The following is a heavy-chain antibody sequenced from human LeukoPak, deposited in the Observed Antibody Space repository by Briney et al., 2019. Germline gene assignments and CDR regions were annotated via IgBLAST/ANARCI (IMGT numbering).Heavy chain of an antibody. V-gene: IGHV4-59*01. CDR3: AATLDSSGYYWASDWYFDL. CDR1: GGSISSYY. Sequence: SETLSLTCTVSGGSISSYYWSWIRQPPGKGLEWIGYIYYSGSTNYNPSLKSRVTISVDTSKNQFSLKLSSVTAADTAVYYCAATLDSSGYYWASDWYFDLWGRGTLVTVSS. CDR2: IYYSGST. D-gene: IGHD3-22*01. J-gene: IGHJ2*01.